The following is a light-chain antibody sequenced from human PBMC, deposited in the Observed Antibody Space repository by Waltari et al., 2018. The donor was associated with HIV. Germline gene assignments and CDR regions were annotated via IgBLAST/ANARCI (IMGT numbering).Light chain of an antibody. CDR3: QQYNSYSDT. J-gene: IGKJ2*01. CDR2: KAS. Sequence: DIQMTQSPSTLSASVGERVTITCRASQNVGSWLAWYQQKPGKAPNLLIYKASSLEIEVPSRFSGSGSGTEFTLTINGLQPDDFATYYCQQYNSYSDTFGQGTKVEIK. CDR1: QNVGSW. V-gene: IGKV1-5*03.